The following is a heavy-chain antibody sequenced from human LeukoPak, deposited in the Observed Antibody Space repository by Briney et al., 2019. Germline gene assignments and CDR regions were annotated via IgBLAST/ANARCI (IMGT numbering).Heavy chain of an antibody. D-gene: IGHD2-21*01. CDR3: ARRAVSSSHSYDY. J-gene: IGHJ4*02. CDR1: EFSVSTNY. V-gene: IGHV3-53*01. Sequence: GGSLRLSCEASEFSVSTNYMSWVRQAPGKGLEWFSVIYVGGSTYYADSVKGRFTISRDTSKNTLYLQMNSLRAEDTAVYYCARRAVSSSHSYDYWGQGTLVTVSS. CDR2: IYVGGST.